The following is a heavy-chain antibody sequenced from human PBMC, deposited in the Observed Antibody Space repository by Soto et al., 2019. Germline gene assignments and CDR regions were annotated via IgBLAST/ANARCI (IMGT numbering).Heavy chain of an antibody. CDR3: AKESFDLRYFDWLPRLSMDV. CDR1: GFTFSSYG. Sequence: GGSLRLSCAASGFTFSSYGMHWVRQAPGKGLEWVAVISYDGSNKYYADSVKGRFTISRDISKNTLYLQMNSLRAEDTAVYDCAKESFDLRYFDWLPRLSMDVWGQGTTVTVSS. V-gene: IGHV3-30*18. CDR2: ISYDGSNK. J-gene: IGHJ6*02. D-gene: IGHD3-9*01.